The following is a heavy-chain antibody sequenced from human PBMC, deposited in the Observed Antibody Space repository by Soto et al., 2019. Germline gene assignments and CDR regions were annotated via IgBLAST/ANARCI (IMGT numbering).Heavy chain of an antibody. D-gene: IGHD2-2*01. J-gene: IGHJ6*02. CDR3: ANPYCSKSRCYQSILDSYPSFICV. Sequence: QVQLVQSGAEVKKPGSAVKVSCKASGGAFSSFAISWVRQAPGQGVAWMVGIIPLYGTSNSERKSQGRVTMTAYESTRTAYLELRGLRSDNMAVYYCANPYCSKSRCYQSILDSYPSFICVWGHGTIVNVS. CDR1: GGAFSSFA. V-gene: IGHV1-69*01. CDR2: IIPLYGTS.